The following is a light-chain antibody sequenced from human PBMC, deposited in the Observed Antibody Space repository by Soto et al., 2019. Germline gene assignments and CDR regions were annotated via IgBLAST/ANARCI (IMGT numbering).Light chain of an antibody. Sequence: QSALTQPASVSGSPGQSITISCTGTSSDVGSYNLVSWYQQHPGKAPKLMIYEGSKRPSGVSNRFSGSKSGNTDSLTISGLKAEDEADYYCCSYAGSSTWVFGTGTKLTVL. V-gene: IGLV2-23*01. CDR1: SSDVGSYNL. CDR3: CSYAGSSTWV. CDR2: EGS. J-gene: IGLJ1*01.